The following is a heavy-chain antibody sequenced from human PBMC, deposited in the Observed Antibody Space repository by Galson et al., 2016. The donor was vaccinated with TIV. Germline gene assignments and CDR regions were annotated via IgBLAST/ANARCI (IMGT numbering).Heavy chain of an antibody. CDR1: GFTFDDYA. CDR2: ISWNSGSI. D-gene: IGHD1-26*01. CDR3: AKDYRPYIGCYFTNAYFDY. J-gene: IGHJ4*02. Sequence: SLRLSCAASGFTFDDYAMHWVRQAPGKGLEWVSGISWNSGSIGYADSVKGRFTISRDNAKNSLYLQMNSLRAEDTAVYYCAKDYRPYIGCYFTNAYFDYWGQGTMVTVSS. V-gene: IGHV3-9*01.